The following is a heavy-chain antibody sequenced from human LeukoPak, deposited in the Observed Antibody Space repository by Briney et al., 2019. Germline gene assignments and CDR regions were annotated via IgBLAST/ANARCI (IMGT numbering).Heavy chain of an antibody. CDR3: ARGYAFDY. D-gene: IGHD3-16*01. CDR1: GGTFSRYT. Sequence: SVKVSCKASGGTFSRYTLNWVRQAPGQGLEWMGGISPLFGSAKYAQKFQGRVTITADESTSTAYMELSSLRSADTAVYYCARGYAFDYWGQGTLVTVSS. J-gene: IGHJ4*02. V-gene: IGHV1-69*13. CDR2: ISPLFGSA.